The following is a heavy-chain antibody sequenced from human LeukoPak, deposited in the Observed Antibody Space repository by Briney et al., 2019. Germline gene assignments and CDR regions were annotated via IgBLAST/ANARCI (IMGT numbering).Heavy chain of an antibody. V-gene: IGHV3-23*01. Sequence: PGGSLRLSCAASGFNFSRFAMSWVRQAPGKGLEWVSAISGSGGSTYYADSVKGRFTISRDNSKNTLYLQMNSLGAEDTAVYYCAKAGEPYGSGSYYKPLFVYWGQRTLVTVSS. CDR2: ISGSGGST. D-gene: IGHD3-10*01. CDR3: AKAGEPYGSGSYYKPLFVY. CDR1: GFNFSRFA. J-gene: IGHJ4*02.